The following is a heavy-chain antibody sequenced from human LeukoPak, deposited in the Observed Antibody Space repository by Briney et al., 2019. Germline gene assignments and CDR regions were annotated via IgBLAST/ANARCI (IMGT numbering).Heavy chain of an antibody. J-gene: IGHJ4*02. CDR2: IYYSGST. Sequence: PSETLSLTCTVSGGSISSYYWSWLRQPPGKGLEWIGYIYYSGSTNYNPSLKSGGTISVDTSNTPFSLELTSVTAADTAVYYCARGRYYFDYWGQGTLVTVSS. CDR3: ARGRYYFDY. CDR1: GGSISSYY. V-gene: IGHV4-59*12.